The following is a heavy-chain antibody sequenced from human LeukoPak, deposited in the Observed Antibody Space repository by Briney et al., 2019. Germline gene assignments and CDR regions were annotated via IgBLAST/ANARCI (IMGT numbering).Heavy chain of an antibody. V-gene: IGHV4-30-4*01. CDR2: IYYSGST. D-gene: IGHD2-2*01. Sequence: SETLSLTCTVSGGSISSGDYYWSWIRQPPGKGLEWIGYIYYSGSTYYNPSLKSRVTMSVDTSKNQFSLKLSSVTAADTAVYYCASTPMGYCSSTTCRAVPWGQGTLVTVSS. CDR1: GGSISSGDYY. J-gene: IGHJ5*02. CDR3: ASTPMGYCSSTTCRAVP.